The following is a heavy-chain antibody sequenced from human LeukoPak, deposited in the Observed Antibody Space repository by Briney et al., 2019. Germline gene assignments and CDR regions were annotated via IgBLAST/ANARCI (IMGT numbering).Heavy chain of an antibody. J-gene: IGHJ4*02. CDR3: AKDIAAAGGQGLDY. Sequence: GRSLRLSCAASGFTFDDYAMHWVRQAPGKGLEWVSGISWNSGSIGYADSVKGRFTISRDNAKNSLYLQMNSLRAEDTALYYCAKDIAAAGGQGLDYWGQGTLVTVSS. CDR2: ISWNSGSI. CDR1: GFTFDDYA. V-gene: IGHV3-9*01. D-gene: IGHD6-13*01.